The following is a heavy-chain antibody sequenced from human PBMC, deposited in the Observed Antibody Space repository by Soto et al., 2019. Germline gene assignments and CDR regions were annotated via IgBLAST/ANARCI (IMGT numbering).Heavy chain of an antibody. CDR2: IHYSGSI. CDR3: AREDDGGDRDYYGLDV. D-gene: IGHD2-21*02. Sequence: WTWIRQSPGKVLEWSGYIHYSGSIIYNPSFKSRVTISVDTSKNQFSLQLSSVTAADTAVYFCAREDDGGDRDYYGLDVWGQGTTVTVSS. J-gene: IGHJ6*02. V-gene: IGHV4-30-4*08.